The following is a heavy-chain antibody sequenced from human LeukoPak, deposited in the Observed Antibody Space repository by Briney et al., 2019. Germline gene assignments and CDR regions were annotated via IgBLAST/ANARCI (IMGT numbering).Heavy chain of an antibody. CDR1: GGSISSYY. D-gene: IGHD6-6*01. Sequence: SETLSLTCTVSGGSISSYYWSWIRQPAGKGLEWIGYIYYSGSTNYNPSLKSRVTISVDTSRNQFSLKLSSVTAADTAVYYCARERSEYSSSSAQGMIDYWGQGTLVTVSS. CDR3: ARERSEYSSSSAQGMIDY. V-gene: IGHV4-59*01. CDR2: IYYSGST. J-gene: IGHJ4*02.